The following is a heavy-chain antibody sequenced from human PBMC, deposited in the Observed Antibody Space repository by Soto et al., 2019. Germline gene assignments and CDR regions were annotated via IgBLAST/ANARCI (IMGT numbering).Heavy chain of an antibody. CDR2: IIPIFGTA. D-gene: IGHD3-3*01. CDR3: ARGRRFLEWLLYYGMDV. Sequence: QVQLVQSGAEVKKPGSSVKVSCKASGGTFSSYAISWVRQAPGQGLEWMGGIIPIFGTANYAQKFQGRVTITADESTSTAYMELSSLRSEDTAVYYCARGRRFLEWLLYYGMDVWGQGTTVTVSS. CDR1: GGTFSSYA. J-gene: IGHJ6*02. V-gene: IGHV1-69*12.